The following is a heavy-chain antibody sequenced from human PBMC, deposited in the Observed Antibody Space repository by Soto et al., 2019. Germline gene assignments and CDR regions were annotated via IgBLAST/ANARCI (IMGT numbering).Heavy chain of an antibody. CDR1: GYPVTAYY. Sequence: QLHLVQSGAVVKKPGASVTVSCSASGYPVTAYYMHWVRQAPGRGLEWMGGINPATGAAKYTQTFQGRGTMTRDTPTSTVFMELSGLPSEDTAVFYWARGGGVGVAGSAAFDMWGQGTLVTVSS. CDR2: INPATGAA. V-gene: IGHV1-2*02. J-gene: IGHJ3*02. D-gene: IGHD3-3*01. CDR3: ARGGGVGVAGSAAFDM.